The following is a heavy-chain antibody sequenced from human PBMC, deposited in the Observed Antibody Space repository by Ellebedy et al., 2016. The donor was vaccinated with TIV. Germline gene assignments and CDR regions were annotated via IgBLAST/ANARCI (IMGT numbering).Heavy chain of an antibody. CDR3: ARDRGYDTFDY. CDR2: TKEDGSER. CDR1: GFPISNFW. J-gene: IGHJ4*02. D-gene: IGHD5-12*01. V-gene: IGHV3-7*01. Sequence: PGGSLRLSCAASGFPISNFWMAWVRQAPGKGLQWVGNTKEDGSERYYVDSVRGRFTISRDNTKNSLYLEMNSLRVEDTAVYYCARDRGYDTFDYWGQGIPVTVSS.